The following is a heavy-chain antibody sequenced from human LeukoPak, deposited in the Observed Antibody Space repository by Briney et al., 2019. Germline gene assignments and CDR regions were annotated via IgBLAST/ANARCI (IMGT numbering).Heavy chain of an antibody. CDR3: ARGSDYYDSSGYYRFDP. CDR2: IYYSGST. V-gene: IGHV4-59*01. CDR1: GGSISSYY. D-gene: IGHD3-22*01. Sequence: PSETLSLTCTVSGGSISSYYWSWIRQPPGKGLEWIGYIYYSGSTNYNPSLKSQVTISVDTSKNQFSLKLSSVTAADTAVYYCARGSDYYDSSGYYRFDPWGQGTLVTVSS. J-gene: IGHJ5*02.